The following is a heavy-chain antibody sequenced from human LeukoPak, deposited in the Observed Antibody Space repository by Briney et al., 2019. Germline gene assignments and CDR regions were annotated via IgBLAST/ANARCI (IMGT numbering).Heavy chain of an antibody. D-gene: IGHD2-2*01. J-gene: IGHJ6*02. CDR3: ARSALRYCSSTSCPAQYYGVDV. CDR2: IKKEVREK. Sequence: GGALRLSCAASGVIFSSDWMSWGRQAPGEGLGWVANIKKEVREKYYVDSVKGRFTISRDNAKNSLYLQTNRLRAEDTAVYYCARSALRYCSSTSCPAQYYGVDVWGQGTTVTVSS. V-gene: IGHV3-7*03. CDR1: GVIFSSDW.